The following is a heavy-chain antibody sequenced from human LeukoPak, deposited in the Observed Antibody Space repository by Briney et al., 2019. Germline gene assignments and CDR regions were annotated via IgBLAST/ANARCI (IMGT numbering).Heavy chain of an antibody. CDR1: GFTVSSNY. Sequence: GGSLRLSCAASGFTVSSNYMSWVRQAPGKGPEWVSVIYSGGSTYYADSVKGRFTISRDNSKNTLYLQTNSLRAEDTAVYYCARDFGAYPEFDPWGQGTLVTVSS. V-gene: IGHV3-66*01. D-gene: IGHD3-10*01. J-gene: IGHJ5*02. CDR3: ARDFGAYPEFDP. CDR2: IYSGGST.